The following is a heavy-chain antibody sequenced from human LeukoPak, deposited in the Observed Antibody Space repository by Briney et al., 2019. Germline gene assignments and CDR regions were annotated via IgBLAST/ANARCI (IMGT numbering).Heavy chain of an antibody. CDR2: ISGSGGST. CDR1: GFTFSSYA. CDR3: AKSSGYDSSAYYHPFDY. D-gene: IGHD3-22*01. Sequence: GGSLRLSCAASGFTFSSYAMSWVRQAPGKGLEWVSAISGSGGSTYYADSVKGRFTISRDNSKNTLFLQMNTLRAEDTALYYCAKSSGYDSSAYYHPFDYWGQGTLVTLSS. V-gene: IGHV3-23*01. J-gene: IGHJ4*02.